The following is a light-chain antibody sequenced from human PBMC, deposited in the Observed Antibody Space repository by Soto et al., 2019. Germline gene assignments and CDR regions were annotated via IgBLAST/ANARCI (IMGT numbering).Light chain of an antibody. Sequence: DIQMTQSPSSLSAFVGDVVTITCRASDSIYRYLNWYQQKPGQAPRVLITAASTLQSGVPSRFSGSGSGTDFTLTINNLQPEDFATYYCQRSYNAPFNFGPGT. V-gene: IGKV1-39*01. CDR1: DSIYRY. CDR2: AAS. CDR3: QRSYNAPFN. J-gene: IGKJ3*01.